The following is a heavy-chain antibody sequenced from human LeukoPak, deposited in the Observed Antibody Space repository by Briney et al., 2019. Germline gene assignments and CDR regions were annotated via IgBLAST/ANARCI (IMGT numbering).Heavy chain of an antibody. J-gene: IGHJ4*02. CDR2: IKNDGSDK. CDR1: GFSFSAAW. Sequence: GGSLRPSCEASGFSFSAAWMTWVRQAPGKGLEWVATIKNDGSDKYYVDSVMGRFTLSRDNAKNSVYLQMNSLRVEDTAVYYCVNLGYSDGGQGTLVTVSS. D-gene: IGHD5-12*01. V-gene: IGHV3-7*01. CDR3: VNLGYSD.